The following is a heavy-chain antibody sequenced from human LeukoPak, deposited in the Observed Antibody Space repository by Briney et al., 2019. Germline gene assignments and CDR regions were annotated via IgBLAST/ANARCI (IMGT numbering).Heavy chain of an antibody. J-gene: IGHJ4*02. CDR1: GFTVNSNF. Sequence: RGGSLRLSCAASGFTVNSNFMSWGRQAAGKGLECVSLISGGDDIYYADSVKGRFTISRDNSKNTVYLQMNSLRAEDTAVYYCASERLRDWGQGTLVTVSS. D-gene: IGHD5-12*01. V-gene: IGHV3-66*01. CDR3: ASERLRD. CDR2: ISGGDDI.